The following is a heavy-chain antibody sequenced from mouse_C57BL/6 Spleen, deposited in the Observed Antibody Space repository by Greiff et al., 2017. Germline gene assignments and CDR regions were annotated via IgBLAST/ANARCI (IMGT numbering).Heavy chain of an antibody. CDR3: ARDYYGYELAY. V-gene: IGHV1-55*01. CDR2: IYPGSGST. CDR1: GYTFTSYW. D-gene: IGHD2-2*01. J-gene: IGHJ3*01. Sequence: VQLQQPGAELVKPGASVKMSCKASGYTFTSYWITWVKQRPGQGLEWIGDIYPGSGSTNYNEKFKSKATLTVDTSSSTAYMQLSSLTSEDSAVYYCARDYYGYELAYWGQGTLVNVSA.